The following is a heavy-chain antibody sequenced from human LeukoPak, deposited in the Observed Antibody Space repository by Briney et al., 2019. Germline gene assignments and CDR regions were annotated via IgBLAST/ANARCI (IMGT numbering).Heavy chain of an antibody. CDR2: IYPGDSDT. CDR3: ASTYSSSWPSPFDY. J-gene: IGHJ4*02. V-gene: IGHV5-51*01. Sequence: ESLKISCKGSGYSFTSYWIGWVRPMPGKGLEWMGIIYPGDSDTRYSPSFQGQVTISADKSISTAYLQWSSLRASDTAMYYCASTYSSSWPSPFDYWGQGTLVTVSS. CDR1: GYSFTSYW. D-gene: IGHD6-13*01.